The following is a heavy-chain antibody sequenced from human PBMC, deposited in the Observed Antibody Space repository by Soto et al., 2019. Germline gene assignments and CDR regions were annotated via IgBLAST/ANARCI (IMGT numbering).Heavy chain of an antibody. CDR1: GGSISSSNW. J-gene: IGHJ5*02. CDR2: IYHSGST. D-gene: IGHD1-26*01. Sequence: QVQLQESGPGLVKPSGTLSLTCAVSGGSISSSNWWSWVRQPPGKGLEWIGEIYHSGSTNYNPSLKSRVTKCVDKAKNQFSLKPGSVTAADTAVYYCAYAPSVGTNWFDPWGQGTLVTVSS. CDR3: AYAPSVGTNWFDP. V-gene: IGHV4-4*02.